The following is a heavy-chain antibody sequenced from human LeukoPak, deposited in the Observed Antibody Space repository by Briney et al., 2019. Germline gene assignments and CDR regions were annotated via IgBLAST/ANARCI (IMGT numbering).Heavy chain of an antibody. D-gene: IGHD4-11*01. V-gene: IGHV3-7*01. CDR1: VFTFSTYR. CDR2: IKQDGSEK. J-gene: IGHJ6*03. CDR3: TRVEETATTAAIIRKYSYYYYYMDV. Sequence: GGSLRLSCAASVFTFSTYRMSWVGQAAGKGLEWVANIKQDGSEKHYVDSVKGRFTISRDNAKNSLYLQMSSLRAEDTAVYYCTRVEETATTAAIIRKYSYYYYYMDVWGKGNTVTVSS.